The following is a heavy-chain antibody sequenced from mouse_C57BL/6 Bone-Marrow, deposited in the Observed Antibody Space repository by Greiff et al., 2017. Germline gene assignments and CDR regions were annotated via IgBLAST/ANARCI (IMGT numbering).Heavy chain of an antibody. Sequence: QVQLQQPGAELVKPGASVKLSCKASGYTFTSYWMQWVKQRPGQGLEWIGEIDPSDSYTNYNQKFKGKATLTVDTSSSTACMQLSSLASEDSAVYCDGEGRYWGQGTTRTVTS. J-gene: IGHJ2*01. CDR1: GYTFTSYW. V-gene: IGHV1-50*01. CDR2: IDPSDSYT. D-gene: IGHD2-3*01. CDR3: GEGRY.